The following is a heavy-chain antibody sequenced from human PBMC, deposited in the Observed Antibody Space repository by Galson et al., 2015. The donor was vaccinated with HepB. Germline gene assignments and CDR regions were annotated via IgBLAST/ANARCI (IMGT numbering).Heavy chain of an antibody. Sequence: SVKVSCRASGYTFTGYYMHWVRQAPGQGLEWMGWINPNSGGTNYAQKFQGRVTMTRDTSISTAYMELSRLRSDDTAVYYCARGPPIFGVVIIFDYWGQGTLVTVSS. V-gene: IGHV1-2*02. CDR2: INPNSGGT. D-gene: IGHD3-3*01. CDR1: GYTFTGYY. CDR3: ARGPPIFGVVIIFDY. J-gene: IGHJ4*02.